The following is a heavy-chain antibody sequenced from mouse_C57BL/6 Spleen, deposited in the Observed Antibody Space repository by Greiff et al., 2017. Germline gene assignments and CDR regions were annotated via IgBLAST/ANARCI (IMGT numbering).Heavy chain of an antibody. D-gene: IGHD2-5*01. CDR3: ARGRPSYYSNYDAMEY. CDR2: INPSTGGT. CDR1: GYSFTGYY. V-gene: IGHV1-42*01. J-gene: IGHJ4*01. Sequence: EVKLMESGPELVKPGASVKISCKASGYSFTGYYMNWVKQSPEKSLEWIGEINPSTGGTTYNQKFKAKATLTVDKSSSTAYMQLKSLTSEDSAVYYCARGRPSYYSNYDAMEYWGQGTSVTVSS.